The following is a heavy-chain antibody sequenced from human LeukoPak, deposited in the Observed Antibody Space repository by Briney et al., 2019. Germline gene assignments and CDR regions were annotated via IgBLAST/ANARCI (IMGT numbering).Heavy chain of an antibody. CDR1: GYTFTGYY. D-gene: IGHD3-10*01. CDR2: INPNRGGT. Sequence: GASVKVSCKASGYTFTGYYMHWVRQAPGQGLEWMGWINPNRGGTNYAQKFQGRVTMTRDTSISTAYMELSRLRSDDTAVYYCARETYGSGSYYKYWGQGTLVTVSS. J-gene: IGHJ4*02. CDR3: ARETYGSGSYYKY. V-gene: IGHV1-2*02.